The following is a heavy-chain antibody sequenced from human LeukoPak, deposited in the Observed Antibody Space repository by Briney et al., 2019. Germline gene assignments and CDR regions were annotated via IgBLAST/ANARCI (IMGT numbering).Heavy chain of an antibody. CDR3: ARGMDLTTFWSGYWFDP. D-gene: IGHD3-3*01. CDR2: IFYSGST. J-gene: IGHJ5*02. V-gene: IGHV4-59*01. CDR1: GGSISSYY. Sequence: SETLSLTCTVSGGSISSYYWSWIRQPPGKGLEWIGQIFYSGSTNYNPSLKSRVTISVDTSKNQFSLNLSSVTTADTAVYYCARGMDLTTFWSGYWFDPWGQGTLVIVSS.